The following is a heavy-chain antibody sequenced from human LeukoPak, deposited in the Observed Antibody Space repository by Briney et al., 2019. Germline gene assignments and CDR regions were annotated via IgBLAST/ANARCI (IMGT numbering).Heavy chain of an antibody. CDR1: GFTFSSYG. D-gene: IGHD6-19*01. CDR2: ISGSGGST. Sequence: PGGSLRLSCAASGFTFSSYGMSWVRQAPGKGLEWVSAISGSGGSTYYADSVKGRFTISRDNSKNTLYLQMNSLRAEDTAIYYCAKGAFEQWLVQVIPFDYWGQGTLVTVSS. J-gene: IGHJ4*02. V-gene: IGHV3-23*01. CDR3: AKGAFEQWLVQVIPFDY.